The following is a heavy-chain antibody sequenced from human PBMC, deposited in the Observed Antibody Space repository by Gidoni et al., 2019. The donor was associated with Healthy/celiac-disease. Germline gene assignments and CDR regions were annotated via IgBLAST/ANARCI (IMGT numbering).Heavy chain of an antibody. CDR3: ATHSTSSSFDL. J-gene: IGHJ2*01. D-gene: IGHD2-2*01. V-gene: IGHV5-51*03. Sequence: EVQLVQAGAEVKKPGESLKISSKGSGYSVTSYWIVWVRQMPGKGLAWSGIIYPGDSDTRYSPSFQGQVTISADKSISTAYLQWSSLKASDTAMYYCATHSTSSSFDLWGRGTLVTVSS. CDR2: IYPGDSDT. CDR1: GYSVTSYW.